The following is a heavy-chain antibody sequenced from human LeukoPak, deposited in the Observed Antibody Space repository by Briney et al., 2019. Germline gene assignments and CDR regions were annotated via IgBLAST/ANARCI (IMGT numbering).Heavy chain of an antibody. V-gene: IGHV1-69*13. D-gene: IGHD3-9*01. CDR3: ARDDGRYFDRLGHDAFDI. CDR1: GGTFITYA. CDR2: IIPIFGTS. Sequence: GASVKVSFKTSGGTFITYAISWVRQAPGQGLEWMGGIIPIFGTSNYAQKFQGRVTITADESTSTAYMELSSLRSEDTAVYYCARDDGRYFDRLGHDAFDIWGQGTLVTVSS. J-gene: IGHJ3*02.